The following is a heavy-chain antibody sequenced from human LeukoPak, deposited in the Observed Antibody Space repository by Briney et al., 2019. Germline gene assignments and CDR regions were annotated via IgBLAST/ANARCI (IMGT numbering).Heavy chain of an antibody. CDR3: AKALGSYFSYYFDY. Sequence: GGSLRLSCAAPGFTFDDYTMHWVRQAPGKGLEWVSLISWDGGSTYYADSVKGRFTISRDKSKNSLYLQMNSLSTEDTALYYCAKALGSYFSYYFDYWGQGTLVTVSS. D-gene: IGHD1-26*01. CDR2: ISWDGGST. V-gene: IGHV3-43*01. J-gene: IGHJ4*02. CDR1: GFTFDDYT.